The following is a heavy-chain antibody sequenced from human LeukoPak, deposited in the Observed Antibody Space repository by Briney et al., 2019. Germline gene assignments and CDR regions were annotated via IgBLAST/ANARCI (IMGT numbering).Heavy chain of an antibody. CDR1: GGSISSGTSY. CDR3: ASLKTLGYCSGGSCYHYYYGMDV. J-gene: IGHJ6*02. D-gene: IGHD2-15*01. Sequence: SETLSLTCTVSGGSISSGTSYWGWIRQPPGKGLEWIGSLYYSGSVFYNPSLKSRVTISVDTSKNQFSLKLSSVTAADTAVYYCASLKTLGYCSGGSCYHYYYGMDVWGQGTTVTVSS. CDR2: LYYSGSV. V-gene: IGHV4-39*01.